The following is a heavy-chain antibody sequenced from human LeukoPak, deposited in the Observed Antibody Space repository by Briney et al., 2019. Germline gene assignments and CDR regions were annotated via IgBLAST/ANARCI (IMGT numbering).Heavy chain of an antibody. J-gene: IGHJ3*02. CDR2: ISSSGSPI. Sequence: GGSLRLSCAASGFTFSSYELNWVRQAPRKGLDWVAYISSSGSPIYYADSVKGRFTISRDNAKNSLYLQMNSVRAEDTAVYYCARAAYGDYASGFDIWGQGTMVTVSS. CDR1: GFTFSSYE. D-gene: IGHD4-17*01. CDR3: ARAAYGDYASGFDI. V-gene: IGHV3-48*03.